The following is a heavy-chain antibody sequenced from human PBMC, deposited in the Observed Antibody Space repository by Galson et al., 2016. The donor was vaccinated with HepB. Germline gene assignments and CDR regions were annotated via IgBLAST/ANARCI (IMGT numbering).Heavy chain of an antibody. D-gene: IGHD2-2*01. J-gene: IGHJ5*01. Sequence: SVKVSCKASGYTSSSYGISWVRQAPGQGLEWMGWINTYNGNTNYAQKSKGRVTMTGDASISTAYLELSSLTSDDTAIYFCAGAWRNQLLSDSWGQGTLVTVSS. V-gene: IGHV1-18*04. CDR1: GYTSSSYG. CDR3: AGAWRNQLLSDS. CDR2: INTYNGNT.